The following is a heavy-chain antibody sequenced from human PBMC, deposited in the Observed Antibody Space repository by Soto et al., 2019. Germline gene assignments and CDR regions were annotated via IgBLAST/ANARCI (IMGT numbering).Heavy chain of an antibody. V-gene: IGHV3-30*18. CDR1: GFTFNSLG. CDR3: AKELGDSGDFPLDY. D-gene: IGHD2-21*01. Sequence: QVQLVESGGGVVQPGRSLRLSCAASGFTFNSLGMHWVRQAPGKGLEWVAIISKDGHSKYYADSVKGRFTISRDNSKNTLDLQLNSLTSEDTAVYYCAKELGDSGDFPLDYWGQGTLVTVSS. J-gene: IGHJ4*02. CDR2: ISKDGHSK.